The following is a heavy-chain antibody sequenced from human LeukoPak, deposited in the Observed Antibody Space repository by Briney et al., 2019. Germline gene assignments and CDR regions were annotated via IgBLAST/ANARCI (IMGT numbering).Heavy chain of an antibody. V-gene: IGHV3-13*04. CDR3: ARVECGGDCYPLSSYWYFDL. CDR1: GFTFSSYD. Sequence: GGSLRLSCAASGFTFSSYDMHWVRQATGKGLEWVSAIGTAGDTYYPGSVKGRFTISRENAKNSLYLQMNSLRAGDTAVYYCARVECGGDCYPLSSYWYFDLWGRGTLVTVSS. D-gene: IGHD2-21*02. CDR2: IGTAGDT. J-gene: IGHJ2*01.